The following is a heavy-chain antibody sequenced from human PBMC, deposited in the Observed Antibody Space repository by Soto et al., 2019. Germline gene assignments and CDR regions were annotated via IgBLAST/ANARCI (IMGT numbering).Heavy chain of an antibody. J-gene: IGHJ4*02. CDR2: ISAYNGNT. V-gene: IGHV1-18*01. Sequence: QVQLVQSGAEVKKPGASVKVSCKASGYTFTSYGISWVRQAPGQGREWMGWISAYNGNTKYAQKLQGRVTMTTDTSTSTGDMELRSLKPDVKAVYYWARATIGGYYGGNSFWGQGTLVTVSS. D-gene: IGHD4-17*01. CDR3: ARATIGGYYGGNSF. CDR1: GYTFTSYG.